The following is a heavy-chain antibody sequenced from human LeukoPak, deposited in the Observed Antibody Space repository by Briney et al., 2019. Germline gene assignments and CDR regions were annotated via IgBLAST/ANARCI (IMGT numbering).Heavy chain of an antibody. CDR3: AHSELWIGELLSTPAFDY. J-gene: IGHJ4*02. V-gene: IGHV2-5*01. CDR2: IYWNDDK. Sequence: SGPTLVKPTQTLTLTCTFSGFSLSTSGVGVGWIRQPPGKALEWLALIYWNDDKRYSPSLKSRLTITKDTSKNQVVLTMTNMDPVDTATYYCAHSELWIGELLSTPAFDYWGQGTLVTVSS. CDR1: GFSLSTSGVG. D-gene: IGHD3-10*01.